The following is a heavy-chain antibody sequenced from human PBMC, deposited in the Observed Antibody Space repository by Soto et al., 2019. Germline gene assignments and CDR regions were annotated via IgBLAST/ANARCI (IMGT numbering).Heavy chain of an antibody. CDR2: IIPIFGPA. Sequence: QVQLVQSGAEVKKPGSSVKVSCKASGGTFSSYAISWVRQAPGQGLEWMGGIIPIFGPANYAQKFQGRVTITADESTSTAYMELSSLRSEDAAVYYCARTGTAAAGIDYWGQGTLVTVSS. V-gene: IGHV1-69*01. D-gene: IGHD6-13*01. CDR1: GGTFSSYA. J-gene: IGHJ4*02. CDR3: ARTGTAAAGIDY.